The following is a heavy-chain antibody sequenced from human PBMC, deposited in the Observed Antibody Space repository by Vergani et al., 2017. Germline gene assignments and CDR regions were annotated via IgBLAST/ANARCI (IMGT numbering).Heavy chain of an antibody. CDR2: LRADSTGQ. Sequence: QVQLVESGGGVVQPGESLRLSCAASGFHFDQYGMNWVRQAPGKGLEWVGYLRADSTGQQYKDSVKGRFTISRDNSKNTMYLQMNSVRSDDTAIYYCAKDRKSTWYGFDYWGQGTLVTVSS. V-gene: IGHV3-30*02. J-gene: IGHJ4*02. CDR3: AKDRKSTWYGFDY. CDR1: GFHFDQYG. D-gene: IGHD6-13*01.